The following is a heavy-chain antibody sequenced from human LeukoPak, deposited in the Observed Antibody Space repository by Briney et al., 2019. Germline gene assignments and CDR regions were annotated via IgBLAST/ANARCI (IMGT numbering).Heavy chain of an antibody. CDR3: ARAPSGLLWFGELSPNSYYGMDV. D-gene: IGHD3-10*01. CDR2: INHSGST. CDR1: GGSFSGYY. Sequence: SETLSLTCAVYGGSFSGYYWSWIRQPPGKGLEWIGEINHSGSTNYNPSLKSRVTISVDTSKNQFSLKLSSVTAADTAVYYCARAPSGLLWFGELSPNSYYGMDVWGKGTTVTVSP. V-gene: IGHV4-34*01. J-gene: IGHJ6*04.